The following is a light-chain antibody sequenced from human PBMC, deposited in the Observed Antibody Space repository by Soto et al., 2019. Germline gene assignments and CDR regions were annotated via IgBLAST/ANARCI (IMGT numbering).Light chain of an antibody. V-gene: IGLV2-14*03. CDR3: IAYTNTSPHVI. CDR2: NVS. CDR1: SSDICGYNH. Sequence: QSALTQPASVSGSPGQSITISCTGASSDICGYNHVSWYQQHPGKAPKLIIYNVSHRPSGVSTRFSGSKYCNTASLLIAGLQSEDEADYFCIAYTNTSPHVIFGGGTKRTV. J-gene: IGLJ2*01.